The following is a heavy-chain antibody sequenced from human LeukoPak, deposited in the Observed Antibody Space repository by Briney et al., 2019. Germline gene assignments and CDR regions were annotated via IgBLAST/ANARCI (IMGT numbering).Heavy chain of an antibody. CDR2: IYSGVSDT. D-gene: IGHD3-22*01. J-gene: IGHJ4*02. CDR1: GYSFTSCW. Sequence: AASLQISTTASGYSFTSCWICGVRQMPQKGLVWMWIIYSGVSDTRYTPSFQGQLPTSADKSISTAYRQWSSLKASHTAMYYCATGPYYYDSSGYYDGLDYWGQGTLVTVSS. CDR3: ATGPYYYDSSGYYDGLDY. V-gene: IGHV5-51*01.